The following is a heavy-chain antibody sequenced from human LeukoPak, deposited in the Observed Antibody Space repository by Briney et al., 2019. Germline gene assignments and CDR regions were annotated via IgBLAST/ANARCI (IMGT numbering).Heavy chain of an antibody. CDR1: GFTFSSYA. CDR2: IGGSGGST. V-gene: IGHV3-23*01. CDR3: AKVETAAAATLRGFDY. D-gene: IGHD6-13*01. Sequence: GGSLRLSCAASGFTFSSYAMSWVRQAPGKGLEWVSSIGGSGGSTYYADSVEGRFTISRDNSKNTLYLQMNSLRAEDTAVYYCAKVETAAAATLRGFDYWGQGTLVTVSS. J-gene: IGHJ4*02.